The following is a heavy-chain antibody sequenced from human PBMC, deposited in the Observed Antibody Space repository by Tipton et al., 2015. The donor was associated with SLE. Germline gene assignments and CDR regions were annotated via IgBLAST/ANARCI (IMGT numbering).Heavy chain of an antibody. D-gene: IGHD3-10*01. CDR2: INHSGST. Sequence: TLSLTCAVYGGSFSSYYWSWIRQPPGKGLEWIGEINHSGSTNYNPSLKSRVTISVDTSKNQFSLKLSSVTAADTAVYYCADRESAGEYYGMDVWGQGTTVTVSS. CDR1: GGSFSSYY. CDR3: ADRESAGEYYGMDV. V-gene: IGHV4-34*01. J-gene: IGHJ6*02.